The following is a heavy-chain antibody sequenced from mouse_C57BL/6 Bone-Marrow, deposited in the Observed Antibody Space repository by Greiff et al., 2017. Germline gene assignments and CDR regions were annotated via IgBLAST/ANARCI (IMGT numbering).Heavy chain of an antibody. V-gene: IGHV14-2*01. CDR1: GFNIKDYY. J-gene: IGHJ2*01. D-gene: IGHD1-1*01. CDR3: TRSLIYYGTNY. CDR2: IDPEDGET. Sequence: VQLKQSGAELVTPGASVKLSCTASGFNIKDYYIHWVKQRTEQGLEWIGRIDPEDGETKYAPKFQDKATITADTSSNTAYLQLSSLTSEDTAVYYFTRSLIYYGTNYWGQGTTLTVSS.